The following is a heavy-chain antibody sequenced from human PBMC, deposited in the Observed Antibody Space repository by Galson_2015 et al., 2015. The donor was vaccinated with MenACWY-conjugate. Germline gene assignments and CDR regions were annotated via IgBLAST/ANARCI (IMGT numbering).Heavy chain of an antibody. D-gene: IGHD3-16*01. CDR1: GFSLTTSGMC. J-gene: IGHJ5*02. V-gene: IGHV2-70*01. CDR3: ARTIGGVGTISGWLDA. CDR2: IDWSDDK. Sequence: PALVKPTQTLTLTCTFSGFSLTTSGMCVSWIRQSPGKALEWLAIIDWSDDKYYTTSLKTRLTISKDTSKNQVVLTMTNMDPVDTATYYCARTIGGVGTISGWLDAWGQGTLVTVSS.